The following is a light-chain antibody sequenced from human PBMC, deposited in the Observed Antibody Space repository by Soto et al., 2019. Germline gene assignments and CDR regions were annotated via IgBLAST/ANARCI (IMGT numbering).Light chain of an antibody. J-gene: IGKJ1*01. Sequence: EIVLTQSPGTLSLSPGDRATLSCRASQSISSNFLAWYQHKPGQSPRLLIYGGSTRVTGIPDRFSGSGSGTDFTLTISRLEPEDFAVYYCQQYGSSGTFGQGTKVDIK. CDR1: QSISSNF. CDR3: QQYGSSGT. V-gene: IGKV3-20*01. CDR2: GGS.